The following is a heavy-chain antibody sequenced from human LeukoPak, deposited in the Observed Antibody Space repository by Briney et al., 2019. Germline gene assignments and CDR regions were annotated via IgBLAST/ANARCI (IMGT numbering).Heavy chain of an antibody. D-gene: IGHD4-23*01. CDR3: ARDRVFSGGKIYYGMDV. V-gene: IGHV3-7*01. CDR1: GFTFSSYW. J-gene: IGHJ6*02. CDR2: IKQDGSEK. Sequence: GGSLRLSCAASGFTFSSYWMSWVRQAPGKGLEWVANIKQDGSEKYYVDSVKGRFTISRDNAKNSLYLQMNSLRAEDTAVYYCARDRVFSGGKIYYGMDVWGQGTTVTVSS.